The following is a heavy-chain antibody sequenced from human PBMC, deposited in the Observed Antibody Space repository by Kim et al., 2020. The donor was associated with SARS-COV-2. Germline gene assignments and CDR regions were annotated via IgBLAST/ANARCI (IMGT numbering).Heavy chain of an antibody. CDR1: GGSFSGYY. D-gene: IGHD2-15*01. J-gene: IGHJ4*02. V-gene: IGHV4-34*01. CDR3: ARGRRPRHLVVVVAATALTPPFDY. Sequence: SETLSLTCAVYGGSFSGYYWSWIRQPPGKGLEWIGEINHSGSTNYNPSLKSRVTISVDTSKNQFSLKLSSVTAADTAVYYCARGRRPRHLVVVVAATALTPPFDYWGQGTLVTVSS. CDR2: INHSGST.